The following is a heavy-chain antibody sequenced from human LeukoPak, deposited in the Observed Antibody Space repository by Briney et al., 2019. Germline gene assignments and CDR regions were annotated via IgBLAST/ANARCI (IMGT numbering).Heavy chain of an antibody. CDR2: INPSSGST. Sequence: ASVKVSCKASGYTFTSYYMHWVRQAPGQGLEWMGIINPSSGSTSYAQKFQGRVTMTRDTSTTTVYMDLSSLRSEDTAVYYCARGHQGSGGNKLYYYYYGMDVWGQGTTVTVSS. CDR3: ARGHQGSGGNKLYYYYYGMDV. D-gene: IGHD1/OR15-1a*01. CDR1: GYTFTSYY. J-gene: IGHJ6*02. V-gene: IGHV1-46*01.